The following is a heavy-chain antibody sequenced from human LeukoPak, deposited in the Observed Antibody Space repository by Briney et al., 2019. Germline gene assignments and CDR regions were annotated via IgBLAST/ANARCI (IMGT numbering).Heavy chain of an antibody. D-gene: IGHD6-25*01. Sequence: ASVKVSCKASGYTFTSYTISWVRQAPGQGLEWMGWITADSGYTSYAQKLQGRVTMTTDTSTTTAYMELRSLRSDDTAVYYCARNKRAGDDALDIWGQGTMVTVSS. CDR2: ITADSGYT. J-gene: IGHJ3*02. CDR3: ARNKRAGDDALDI. CDR1: GYTFTSYT. V-gene: IGHV1-18*01.